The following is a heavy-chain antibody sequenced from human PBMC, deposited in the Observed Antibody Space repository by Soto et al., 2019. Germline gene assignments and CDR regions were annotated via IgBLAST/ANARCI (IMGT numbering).Heavy chain of an antibody. CDR1: GGSISSYY. V-gene: IGHV4-59*01. Sequence: SETLSLTCTVSGGSISSYYWSWVRQPPGKGLEWIGYIYYSGSTNYNPSLKGRVTISVDTSKNQFSLKLNSVTAADTAVYYCARSGGSLDYWGQGTLVTVSS. CDR3: ARSGGSLDY. CDR2: IYYSGST. D-gene: IGHD2-15*01. J-gene: IGHJ4*02.